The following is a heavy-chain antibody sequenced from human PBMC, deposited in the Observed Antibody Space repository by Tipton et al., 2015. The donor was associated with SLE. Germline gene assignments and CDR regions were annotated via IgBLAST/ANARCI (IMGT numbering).Heavy chain of an antibody. CDR3: ARGFCSGRCYYGETAFHI. CDR2: IIPMFGTA. J-gene: IGHJ3*02. CDR1: GYTFRNYA. V-gene: IGHV1-69*01. D-gene: IGHD1-26*01. Sequence: QVQLVQSGGEVKKPGASVKVSCKASGYTFRNYAFIWVRQAPGQGLEWMGGIIPMFGTANYAQKFQGRVSITADESTSTAYMELSSLRSEDTAMYYCARGFCSGRCYYGETAFHISCQGPRVAVPS.